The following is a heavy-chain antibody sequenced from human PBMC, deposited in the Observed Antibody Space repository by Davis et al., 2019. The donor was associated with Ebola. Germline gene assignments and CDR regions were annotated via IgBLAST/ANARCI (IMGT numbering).Heavy chain of an antibody. CDR3: ARGRGHYESSGGDF. CDR2: INPSGGST. V-gene: IGHV1-46*01. D-gene: IGHD3-22*01. CDR1: GYTFTGYY. J-gene: IGHJ4*02. Sequence: APVKVSCKASGYTFTGYYIHWVRQAPGQGLEWMGIINPSGGSTTYAQKFQGRVTMTRDTSTRTVYMELSSLRSEDTAVYYCARGRGHYESSGGDFWGQGTLVTVSS.